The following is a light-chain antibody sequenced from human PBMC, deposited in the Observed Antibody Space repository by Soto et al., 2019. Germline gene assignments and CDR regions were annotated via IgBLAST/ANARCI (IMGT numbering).Light chain of an antibody. V-gene: IGLV2-18*02. CDR1: SSDIGSYNR. Sequence: QSALTQPPSVSGSPGQSVAISCIGTSSDIGSYNRVSWYQQSPGTAPKLMIYDVSNRPSGVPDRFSGSKPGSSASLTISGLQAGDEADYYCSSFTTSHTYAFGTGTKVTVL. CDR2: DVS. J-gene: IGLJ1*01. CDR3: SSFTTSHTYA.